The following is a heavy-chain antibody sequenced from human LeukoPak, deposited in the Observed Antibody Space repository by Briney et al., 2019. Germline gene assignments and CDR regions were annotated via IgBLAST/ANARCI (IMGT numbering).Heavy chain of an antibody. Sequence: GGSLRLSCAAYGFTFSSYWMSWVRQAPGKGLEWVANIKQDGSEKHYVDSVKGRFTISKDNAENSLYLQMNSLRAEDTAVYYCVRGGATFDFWGQGTLVIVSS. CDR2: IKQDGSEK. J-gene: IGHJ3*01. CDR3: VRGGATFDF. V-gene: IGHV3-7*01. CDR1: GFTFSSYW.